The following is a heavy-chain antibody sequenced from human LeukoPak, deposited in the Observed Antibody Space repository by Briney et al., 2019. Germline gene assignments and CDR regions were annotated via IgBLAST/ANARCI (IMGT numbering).Heavy chain of an antibody. Sequence: PSETLSLTCTVSGGSISGHYWSWNRQPPGKGLEWIGYIYYSGSTNYNPSLRSRVAISVDTSKNQFSLELSSVTAADTAVYYCARLHADTTLTPYYYYIYVWGKGTTVTVSS. V-gene: IGHV4-59*11. CDR1: GGSISGHY. J-gene: IGHJ6*03. CDR3: ARLHADTTLTPYYYYIYV. CDR2: IYYSGST. D-gene: IGHD1-1*01.